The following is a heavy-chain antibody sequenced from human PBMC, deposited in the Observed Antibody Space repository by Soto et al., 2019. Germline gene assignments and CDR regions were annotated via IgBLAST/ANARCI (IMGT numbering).Heavy chain of an antibody. CDR2: LYAGGAT. V-gene: IGHV3-53*01. CDR1: GFTFSDSW. J-gene: IGHJ4*02. Sequence: GGSLRLSCTASGFTFSDSWMTWVRQAPGKGLEWVAILYAGGATYYAVSLNGRFTISRGNSKNTVDLQMNSLRADDTALYFCARVLNRAPTDWGQGTLVTVSS. CDR3: ARVLNRAPTD.